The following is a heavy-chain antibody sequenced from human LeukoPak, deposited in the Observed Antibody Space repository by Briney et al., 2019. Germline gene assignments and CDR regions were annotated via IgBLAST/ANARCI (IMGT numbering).Heavy chain of an antibody. CDR1: GFTFSSYE. CDR2: ISSSGSTI. V-gene: IGHV3-48*03. Sequence: GGSLRLSCAASGFTFSSYEMNWVRQAPGKGLEWVSYISSSGSTIYYADSVKGRFTISRDNAKNSLYLQMNSLRAEDTAVYYCAREGGLGSGSYYNVFDYWGQGTPVTVSS. D-gene: IGHD3-10*01. CDR3: AREGGLGSGSYYNVFDY. J-gene: IGHJ4*02.